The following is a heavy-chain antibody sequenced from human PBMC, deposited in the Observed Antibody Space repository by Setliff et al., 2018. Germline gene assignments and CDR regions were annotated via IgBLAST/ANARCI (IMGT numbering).Heavy chain of an antibody. CDR3: ARQLRYFDWLHPLGYFDY. Sequence: PSETLSLTCAVSGYSISRGYSWGWIRQPPGKGLEWIGSIYLSGSTYYNPSLKSRVTISVDTSKNQFSLKLSSVTAADTAVYYCARQLRYFDWLHPLGYFDYWGQGTLVTVSS. CDR2: IYLSGST. V-gene: IGHV4-38-2*01. CDR1: GYSISRGYS. J-gene: IGHJ4*02. D-gene: IGHD3-9*01.